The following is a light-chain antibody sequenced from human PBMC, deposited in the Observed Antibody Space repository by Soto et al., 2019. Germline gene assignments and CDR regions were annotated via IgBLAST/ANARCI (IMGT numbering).Light chain of an antibody. Sequence: EIVMTHSPCTLSLSPGFRSNLSCRASQSVNSNFLAWYQQKPGQDPRLLIYGASSRATGIPDTFSGSGSGTDFTLTISRLETGDFAVYYCQQYGTSPWTFGPGTKWIS. CDR1: QSVNSNF. V-gene: IGKV3-20*01. CDR3: QQYGTSPWT. CDR2: GAS. J-gene: IGKJ1*01.